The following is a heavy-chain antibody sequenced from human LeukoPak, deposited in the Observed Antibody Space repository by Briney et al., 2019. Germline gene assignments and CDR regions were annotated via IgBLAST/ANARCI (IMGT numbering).Heavy chain of an antibody. Sequence: GGSLRLSCAASGFTFSSYSMNWVRQAPGKGLEWVSYISSSSSTIYYADSVKGRFTISRDNAKNSLYLQMNSLRAEDTAVYYCARDRFGEIDYWGQGTLVTVSS. CDR1: GFTFSSYS. CDR3: ARDRFGEIDY. V-gene: IGHV3-48*01. D-gene: IGHD3-10*01. CDR2: ISSSSSTI. J-gene: IGHJ4*02.